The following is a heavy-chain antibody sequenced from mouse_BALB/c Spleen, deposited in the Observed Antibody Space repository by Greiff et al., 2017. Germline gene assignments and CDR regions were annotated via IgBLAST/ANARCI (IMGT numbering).Heavy chain of an antibody. V-gene: IGHV1-54*01. CDR2: INPGSGGT. Sequence: QVQLQQSGAELVRPGTSVKVSCKASGYAFTNYLIEWVKQRPGQGLEWIGVINPGSGGTNYNEKFKGKATLTADKSSSTAYMQLSSLTSDDSAVYFCARRGGAYYGNYDAMDYWGQGTSVTVSS. D-gene: IGHD2-10*01. CDR3: ARRGGAYYGNYDAMDY. J-gene: IGHJ4*01. CDR1: GYAFTNYL.